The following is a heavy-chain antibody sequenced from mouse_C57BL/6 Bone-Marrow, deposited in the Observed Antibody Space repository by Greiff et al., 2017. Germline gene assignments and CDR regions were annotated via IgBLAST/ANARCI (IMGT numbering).Heavy chain of an antibody. Sequence: VQLQQSGAELVRPGASVKLSCTASGFNITDYYMHWVKQRPEQGLEWIGWIDPEGGDTEYAPQFKGKATLTAYKSSSTAYMQLSSLTSEDSAVYYCAFYGSSPYWYCDVWGTGTTVTVSA. V-gene: IGHV14-1*01. J-gene: IGHJ1*03. CDR2: IDPEGGDT. CDR1: GFNITDYY. D-gene: IGHD1-1*01. CDR3: AFYGSSPYWYCDV.